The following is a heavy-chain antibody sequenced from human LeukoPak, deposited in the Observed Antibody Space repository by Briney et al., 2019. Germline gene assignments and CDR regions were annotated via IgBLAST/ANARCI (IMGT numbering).Heavy chain of an antibody. V-gene: IGHV1-69*04. Sequence: GSSVKVSCKASGGTFSSYAISWVRQAPGQGLEWMGRIIPILGIANYAQKFQGRVTITADKSTSTAYIELSSLRSEDTAVYYCARSLSGSGGSLRAFDIWGQGTMVTVSS. D-gene: IGHD3-10*01. J-gene: IGHJ3*02. CDR2: IIPILGIA. CDR3: ARSLSGSGGSLRAFDI. CDR1: GGTFSSYA.